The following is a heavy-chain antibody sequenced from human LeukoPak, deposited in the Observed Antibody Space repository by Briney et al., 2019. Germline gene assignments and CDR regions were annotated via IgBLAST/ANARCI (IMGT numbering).Heavy chain of an antibody. V-gene: IGHV1-2*06. D-gene: IGHD5-12*01. CDR2: INPNSGGT. J-gene: IGHJ3*02. CDR1: GYTFTGYY. Sequence: ASVKVSCKASGYTFTGYYMHWVRQAPGQGLEWMGRINPNSGGTNYAQKFQGRVTMTRDTSISTAYMELSRLRSDARAVYYCARDTPATMGAFDIWGQGTMVTVSS. CDR3: ARDTPATMGAFDI.